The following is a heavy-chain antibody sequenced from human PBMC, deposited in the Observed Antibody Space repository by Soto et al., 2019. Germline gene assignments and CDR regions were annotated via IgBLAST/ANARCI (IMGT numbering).Heavy chain of an antibody. CDR1: GGSINNYY. J-gene: IGHJ4*02. Sequence: SETLSLTCTVSGGSINNYYWSWIRQPPGKGLEWIGYIYYSGSTNYNPSLKSRITMAVDTSKNQFSLKLSSVTAADTAVYYCARHQRESGFNLDYLDYWGQGTLVTVSS. V-gene: IGHV4-59*08. D-gene: IGHD5-12*01. CDR2: IYYSGST. CDR3: ARHQRESGFNLDYLDY.